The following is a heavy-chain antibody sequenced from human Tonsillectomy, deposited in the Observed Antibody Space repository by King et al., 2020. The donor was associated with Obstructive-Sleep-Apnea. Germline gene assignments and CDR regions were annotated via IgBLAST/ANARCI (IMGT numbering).Heavy chain of an antibody. CDR3: ARGLGNYYGSGTYYFDY. Sequence: QLVQSGAEVKKPGASVKVSCKASGYTFTSYDINWVRQATGQGLEWMGWMNPNSGNTGYAQKFQGRVTMTRNTSIRTAYMELSSLRSEDTAVYYCARGLGNYYGSGTYYFDYWGQGTLVTVSS. V-gene: IGHV1-8*01. D-gene: IGHD3-10*01. CDR1: GYTFTSYD. J-gene: IGHJ4*02. CDR2: MNPNSGNT.